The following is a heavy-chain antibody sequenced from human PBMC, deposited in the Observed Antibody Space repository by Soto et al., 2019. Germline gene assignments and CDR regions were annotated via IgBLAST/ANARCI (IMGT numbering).Heavy chain of an antibody. Sequence: GGSLRLSCAASGFTFSDYYMSWIRQAPGKGLEWVSYISSSSSYTNYADSVKGRFTISRDNAKNSLYLQMNSLRAEDTAVYYCAGVPDTAMVPNSYYFDYWGQGTLVTVS. D-gene: IGHD5-18*01. CDR3: AGVPDTAMVPNSYYFDY. V-gene: IGHV3-11*06. CDR2: ISSSSSYT. CDR1: GFTFSDYY. J-gene: IGHJ4*02.